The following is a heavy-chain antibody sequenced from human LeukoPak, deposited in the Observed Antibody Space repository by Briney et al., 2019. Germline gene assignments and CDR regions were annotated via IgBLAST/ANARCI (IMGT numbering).Heavy chain of an antibody. CDR3: ARDRRDSSWYYFDY. Sequence: SETLSLTCTVSGGSISSYYWSWIRQPPGKGLEWIGYIYYSGSTNYNPSLKSRVTMSVDTSKNQFSLKLSSVTAADTAVYYCARDRRDSSWYYFDYWGQGTLVTVSS. D-gene: IGHD6-13*01. CDR1: GGSISSYY. V-gene: IGHV4-59*12. J-gene: IGHJ4*02. CDR2: IYYSGST.